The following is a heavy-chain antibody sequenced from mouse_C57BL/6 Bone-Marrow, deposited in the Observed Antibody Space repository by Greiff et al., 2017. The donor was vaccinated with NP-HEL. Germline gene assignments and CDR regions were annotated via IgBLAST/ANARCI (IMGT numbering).Heavy chain of an antibody. CDR2: IDPSDSYT. D-gene: IGHD2-4*01. V-gene: IGHV1-69*01. CDR3: ARDYYFDY. J-gene: IGHJ2*01. Sequence: QVHVKQPGAELVMPGASVKLSCKASGYTFTSYWMHWVKQRPGQGLEWIGEIDPSDSYTNYNQKFKGKSTLTVDKSSSTAYMQLSSRTSEDSAVYYCARDYYFDYWGQGTTLTVSS. CDR1: GYTFTSYW.